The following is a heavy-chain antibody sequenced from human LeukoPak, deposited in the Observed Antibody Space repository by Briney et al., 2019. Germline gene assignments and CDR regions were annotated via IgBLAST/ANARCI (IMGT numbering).Heavy chain of an antibody. D-gene: IGHD6-13*01. CDR3: AKGITAADTGLDY. Sequence: GGSLRLSCAVSGFTFSNYALSWVRQAPGKGLEWLSAITGSGDITCYADSVKGRFTVSRDISKNTLYLQMNSLRAEDTALYYCAKGITAADTGLDYWGQGTLVTVSS. V-gene: IGHV3-23*01. CDR1: GFTFSNYA. J-gene: IGHJ4*02. CDR2: ITGSGDIT.